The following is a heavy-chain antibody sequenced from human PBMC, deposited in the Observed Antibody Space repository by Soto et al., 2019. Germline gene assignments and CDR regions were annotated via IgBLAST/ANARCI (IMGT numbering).Heavy chain of an antibody. CDR2: LGFDGGGR. V-gene: IGHV3-33*01. D-gene: IGHD1-26*01. CDR3: AREPVGPDYAMDV. Sequence: QMQLVESGGGVVQPGTSLRLSCAASGFDFSSYGMHWVRQTPDKGLEWVAVLGFDGGGRYYADSVKGRFTISRDNSKKMLYLQMDSLRAEDTALYYCAREPVGPDYAMDVWGQGTTVTVSS. J-gene: IGHJ6*02. CDR1: GFDFSSYG.